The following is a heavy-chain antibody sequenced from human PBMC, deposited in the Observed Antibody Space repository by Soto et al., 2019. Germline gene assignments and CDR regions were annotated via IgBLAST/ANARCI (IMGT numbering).Heavy chain of an antibody. CDR2: IKQDGSEK. Sequence: PGGSLRLSCAASGFTFSSYWMSWVRQAPGKGLEWVANIKQDGSEKWYVDSVKGRFTMSRDNAKNSLYLQMNSLRAEDTAVYYCARGDYYDSSGYYYEPQGAAFDIWGQGTMVTVSS. V-gene: IGHV3-7*04. J-gene: IGHJ3*02. CDR3: ARGDYYDSSGYYYEPQGAAFDI. CDR1: GFTFSSYW. D-gene: IGHD3-22*01.